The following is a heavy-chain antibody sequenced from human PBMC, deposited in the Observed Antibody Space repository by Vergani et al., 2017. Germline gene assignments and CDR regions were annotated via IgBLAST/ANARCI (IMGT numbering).Heavy chain of an antibody. CDR1: GFTFSSYA. Sequence: EVQLLESGGGLVQPGGSLRLSCAASGFTFSSYAMSWVRQAPGKGLEWVSAIRGSGGSTYYADSVKGRFTISRDKSKNTLYLQMNSLRADDTAVYYCAKAAGGNSSPHFDYWGQGTLVTVSS. CDR2: IRGSGGST. J-gene: IGHJ4*02. CDR3: AKAAGGNSSPHFDY. D-gene: IGHD4-23*01. V-gene: IGHV3-23*01.